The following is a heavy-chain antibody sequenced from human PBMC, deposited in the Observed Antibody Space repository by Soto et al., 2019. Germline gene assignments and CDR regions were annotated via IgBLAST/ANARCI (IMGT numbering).Heavy chain of an antibody. CDR1: GFNFDTFA. V-gene: IGHV3-30-3*01. CDR3: ARVNPGNKLYYYYGLDV. Sequence: QVHLVESGGSVVQPGRSLRLSCAASGFNFDTFAIHWVRQTPGKVLEWVALISYDGYNTYYADSVKGRFTISRDNSKNTLYLQMTNLRPDDTGVYYCARVNPGNKLYYYYGLDVWGQGTSVTVSS. J-gene: IGHJ6*02. CDR2: ISYDGYNT. D-gene: IGHD1-1*01.